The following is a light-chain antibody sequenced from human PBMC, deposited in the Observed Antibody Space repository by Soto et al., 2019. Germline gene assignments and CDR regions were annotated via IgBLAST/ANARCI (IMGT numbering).Light chain of an antibody. CDR2: EVS. J-gene: IGLJ1*01. V-gene: IGLV2-8*01. Sequence: QSALTQPPSASGSPGQSVTISCTGTSSDIGDYNFVSWYQHHPGKAPKVMIHEVSKRPSGVPDRFSGSKSGNTASLTVSGLQAEDEADYYCGSYARSNHPFVFGSGTKLTVL. CDR3: GSYARSNHPFV. CDR1: SSDIGDYNF.